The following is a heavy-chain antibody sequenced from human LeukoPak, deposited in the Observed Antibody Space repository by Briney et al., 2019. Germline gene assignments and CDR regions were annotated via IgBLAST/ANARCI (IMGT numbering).Heavy chain of an antibody. J-gene: IGHJ5*02. V-gene: IGHV4-59*08. CDR2: IYYSGST. CDR1: GGSISSYY. Sequence: SETLSLTCTVSGGSISSYYWSWIRQPPGKGLEWIGYIYYSGSTNYNPSLKSRVTISVDTSKNQFSLKLSSVTAADTAVYYCARLIRQWLDPGWFDPWGQGTLVTVSS. D-gene: IGHD6-19*01. CDR3: ARLIRQWLDPGWFDP.